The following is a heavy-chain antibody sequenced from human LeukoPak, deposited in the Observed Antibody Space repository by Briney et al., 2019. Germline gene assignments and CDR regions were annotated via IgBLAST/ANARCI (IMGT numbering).Heavy chain of an antibody. CDR2: ITHSGNT. J-gene: IGHJ4*02. CDR1: GFSISSTYY. V-gene: IGHV4-38-2*01. CDR3: ARINAPVATFDY. D-gene: IGHD2-21*01. Sequence: SETLSLACAVSGFSISSTYYGAWIRQTPGKGLEWIATITHSGNTYYISSLESRLTISLDTSKRHFSLRLTSVTAADTAVYYCARINAPVATFDYWGLGTLVAVSS.